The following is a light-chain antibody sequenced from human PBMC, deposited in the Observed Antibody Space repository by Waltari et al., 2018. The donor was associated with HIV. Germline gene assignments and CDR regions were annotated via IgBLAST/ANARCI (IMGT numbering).Light chain of an antibody. CDR2: AAS. V-gene: IGKV1-39*01. CDR1: QSASSY. CDR3: QQTYSLPYT. J-gene: IGKJ2*01. Sequence: GDRVTITCRASQSASSYVNWYQQKPGKAPKLLIYAASSLRSGVPSRFSGSGSGTDFTLTISSLQPEDFATYYCQQTYSLPYTFGQETKLEIK.